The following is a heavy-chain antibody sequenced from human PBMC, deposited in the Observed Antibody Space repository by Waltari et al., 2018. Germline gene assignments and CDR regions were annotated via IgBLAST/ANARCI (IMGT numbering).Heavy chain of an antibody. CDR2: IKQDGRAK. J-gene: IGHJ4*02. V-gene: IGHV3-7*04. CDR3: ARAVDVADY. CDR1: GFTFSSYW. D-gene: IGHD5-12*01. Sequence: EIQVVESGGGLVQPGGSLRLSCAASGFTFSSYWLSWVRQVPGKGLGWVASIKQDGRAKVYLDSVKGRFTISRDNDKNTLYLQMNSLRAEDTALYYCARAVDVADYWGQGALVTVSS.